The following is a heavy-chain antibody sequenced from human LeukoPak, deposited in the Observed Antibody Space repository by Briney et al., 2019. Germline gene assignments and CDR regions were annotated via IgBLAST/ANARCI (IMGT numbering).Heavy chain of an antibody. CDR2: INPSGGST. CDR1: GYTFTSYG. V-gene: IGHV1-46*01. CDR3: AREDESYNWFDP. J-gene: IGHJ5*02. Sequence: ASVKVSCKASGYTFTSYGISWVRQAPGQGLEWMGIINPSGGSTSYAQKFQGRVTMTRDTSTSTVYMELSSLRSEDTAVYYCAREDESYNWFDPWGQGTLVTVSS.